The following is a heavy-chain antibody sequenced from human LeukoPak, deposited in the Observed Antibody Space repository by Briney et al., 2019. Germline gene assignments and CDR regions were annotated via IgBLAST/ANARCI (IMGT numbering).Heavy chain of an antibody. CDR1: GFSLSAYG. J-gene: IGHJ4*02. D-gene: IGHD6-13*01. CDR2: IWYDGTSK. Sequence: PGGSLRLSCAASGFSLSAYGVHWVRQAPGKGLEWVAVIWYDGTSKDYADSVKGRFTFSRDNSKNTLYLQMNSLTDEDTAVYYCARSQSSSLIDYWGQGTLVTVSS. V-gene: IGHV3-33*01. CDR3: ARSQSSSLIDY.